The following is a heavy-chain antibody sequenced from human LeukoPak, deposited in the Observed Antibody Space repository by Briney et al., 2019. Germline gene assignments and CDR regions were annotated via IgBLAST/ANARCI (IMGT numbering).Heavy chain of an antibody. D-gene: IGHD5-24*01. CDR3: ARGRDGYNYAPFDY. J-gene: IGHJ4*02. CDR1: GGTFSSYA. CDR2: IIPILGTA. Sequence: ASVKVSCKASGGTFSSYAISWVRQAPGQGLEWMGGIIPILGTANYAQKFQGRVTITADESTSTAYMELSSLRSEDTVVYYCARGRDGYNYAPFDYWGQGTLVSVSS. V-gene: IGHV1-69*13.